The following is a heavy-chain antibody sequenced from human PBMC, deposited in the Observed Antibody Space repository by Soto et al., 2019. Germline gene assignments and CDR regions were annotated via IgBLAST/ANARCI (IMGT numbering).Heavy chain of an antibody. CDR2: IFYNGKA. CDR1: GGSISRGGFY. Sequence: SETLSLTCTVSGGSISRGGFYWSWIRHHPGKGLEWIGNIFYNGKAYNNPSLVSRLSISVDTSKNQFSLNLSSVTAADTAVYYRAPDKIALTSFDVWGQGIKVTVSS. D-gene: IGHD2-21*01. CDR3: APDKIALTSFDV. J-gene: IGHJ3*01. V-gene: IGHV4-31*03.